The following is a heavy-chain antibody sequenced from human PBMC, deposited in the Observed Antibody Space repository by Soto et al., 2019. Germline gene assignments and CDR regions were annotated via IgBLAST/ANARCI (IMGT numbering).Heavy chain of an antibody. V-gene: IGHV3-23*01. J-gene: IGHJ1*01. CDR2: IPGSGGTI. Sequence: LRLSCAASGFRFSRYARIWVRQAPGKGQEWVSGIPGSGGTIEYAASVKSRFTISRDNSKNTVDLQMNSLRVEDTAMYYCAKDDVAGDGLWLVSDWGQGILVTVSS. CDR1: GFRFSRYA. D-gene: IGHD2-15*01. CDR3: AKDDVAGDGLWLVSD.